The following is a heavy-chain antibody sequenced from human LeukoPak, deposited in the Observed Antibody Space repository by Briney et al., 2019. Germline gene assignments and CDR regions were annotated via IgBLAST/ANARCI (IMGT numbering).Heavy chain of an antibody. Sequence: GTSVKVSCKASGYTFTNYALHWVRQAPGQRLEWMGWTNGATGNTRFSQDFQDRLTITIDTSASIAYMDLSSLRSEDTAVYYCARSPGGNARTWLDYWGQGTLVTVSS. V-gene: IGHV1-3*02. D-gene: IGHD4-23*01. CDR3: ARSPGGNARTWLDY. CDR2: TNGATGNT. J-gene: IGHJ4*02. CDR1: GYTFTNYA.